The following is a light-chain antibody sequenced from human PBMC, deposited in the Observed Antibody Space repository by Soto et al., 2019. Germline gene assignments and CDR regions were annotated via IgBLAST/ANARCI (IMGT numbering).Light chain of an antibody. V-gene: IGLV1-40*01. Sequence: QAVVTQPPSVSGAPGQRVTISCTGSSSNIGAGYDVHWYQHLPGTAPKLLIYGNSNRPSGVPDRFSGSKSGTSASLAITGLQAEDEADYYCQSYDSSLSGSVFGGGTKVTVL. CDR3: QSYDSSLSGSV. J-gene: IGLJ2*01. CDR1: SSNIGAGYD. CDR2: GNS.